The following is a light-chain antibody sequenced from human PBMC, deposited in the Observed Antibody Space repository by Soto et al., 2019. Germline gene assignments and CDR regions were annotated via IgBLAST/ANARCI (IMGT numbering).Light chain of an antibody. J-gene: IGKJ4*01. CDR2: GAS. Sequence: EIVLTQSPGTLSLSPGERATLSCRASQSVNNNYLAWYQQKPGQAPRLLIYGASRRATGIPDRFSGSGSGTDFTLTISRLEPEDFAVYSCQQYGSSPLTFGGVTNVEIK. V-gene: IGKV3-20*01. CDR3: QQYGSSPLT. CDR1: QSVNNNY.